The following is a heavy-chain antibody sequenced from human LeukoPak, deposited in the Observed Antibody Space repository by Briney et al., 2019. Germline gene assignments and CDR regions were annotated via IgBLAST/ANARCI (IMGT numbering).Heavy chain of an antibody. J-gene: IGHJ6*03. CDR3: ARGNGLRFLEWLEGYYYYYMDV. Sequence: ASVKVSCKASGYTFTSYDINWVRQAPGQGLEWMGWINPNSGGTNYAQKFQGRVTMTRDTSISTAYMELSRLRSDDTAVYYCARGNGLRFLEWLEGYYYYYMDVWGKGTTVTVSS. V-gene: IGHV1-2*02. CDR2: INPNSGGT. D-gene: IGHD3-3*01. CDR1: GYTFTSYD.